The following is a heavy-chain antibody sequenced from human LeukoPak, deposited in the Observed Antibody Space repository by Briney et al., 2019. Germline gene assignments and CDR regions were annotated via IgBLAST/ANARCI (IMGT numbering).Heavy chain of an antibody. J-gene: IGHJ4*02. CDR2: INHSGST. CDR1: GGSLSGSY. Sequence: SETLSLTRAVYGGSLSGSYWSWIRQPPGKGMEWIGEINHSGSTNYNPSLKSRVTISVDTSKKQFSLKLSSVTAADTAVYYCARGRLYCSGGSCYLLDYWGQGTLVTVSS. CDR3: ARGRLYCSGGSCYLLDY. V-gene: IGHV4-34*01. D-gene: IGHD2-15*01.